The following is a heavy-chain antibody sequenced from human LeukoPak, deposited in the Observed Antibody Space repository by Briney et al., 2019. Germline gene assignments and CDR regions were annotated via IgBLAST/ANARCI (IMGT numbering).Heavy chain of an antibody. CDR1: GFSLRTSGVG. J-gene: IGHJ1*01. CDR3: AYEGGYCFDSCYSGYFNH. CDR2: IYWDDDK. Sequence: SGPTLVNPTQNLTLTCTFSGFSLRTSGVGVGWIRQPPGKALEWLALIYWDDDKRYSTSLQSRLSISKDASKNQVVLTMTNMDPVDTATYYCAYEGGYCFDSCYSGYFNHWGQGTLVTVSS. V-gene: IGHV2-5*02. D-gene: IGHD2-15*01.